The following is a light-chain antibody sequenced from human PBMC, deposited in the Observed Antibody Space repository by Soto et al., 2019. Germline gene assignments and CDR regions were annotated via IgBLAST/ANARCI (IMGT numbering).Light chain of an antibody. Sequence: DIVMTQSPDSLAVSLGERATINCKSSQSVLYSPNNKNYLAWYQQKPGQPPKLLIYWASTRESGVPDRFSGSGSGTDFTLTISSLQAVDVAVYYCQQYANSPWTFGQGTKVEIK. CDR3: QQYANSPWT. V-gene: IGKV4-1*01. J-gene: IGKJ1*01. CDR1: QSVLYSPNNKNY. CDR2: WAS.